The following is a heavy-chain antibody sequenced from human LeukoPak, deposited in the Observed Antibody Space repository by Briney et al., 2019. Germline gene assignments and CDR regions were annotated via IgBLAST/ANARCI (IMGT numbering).Heavy chain of an antibody. CDR3: AKAWGHYYDSSGYYEAWGDS. CDR2: ISYDGSNK. Sequence: GRSLRLSCAASGFTFSSYGMHWVRQAPGKGLEWVAVISYDGSNKYYADSVKGRFTISRDNSKNTLYLQMNSLRAEDTAVYYCAKAWGHYYDSSGYYEAWGDSWGEGTLVTVSS. CDR1: GFTFSSYG. J-gene: IGHJ4*02. V-gene: IGHV3-30*18. D-gene: IGHD3-22*01.